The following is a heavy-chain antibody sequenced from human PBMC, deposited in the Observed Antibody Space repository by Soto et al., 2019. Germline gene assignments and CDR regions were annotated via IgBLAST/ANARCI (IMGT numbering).Heavy chain of an antibody. V-gene: IGHV3-9*01. D-gene: IGHD5-18*01. CDR2: ISWNSGSI. CDR3: ARGPIGTAMVTVYYYYGMDV. J-gene: IGHJ6*02. Sequence: GGSLRLSCAASGFTFDDYAMHWVRQAPGKGLEWVSGISWNSGSIGYADSVKGRFTISRDNAKNSLYLQMNSLRAADTAVYYCARGPIGTAMVTVYYYYGMDVWGQGTTVTVSS. CDR1: GFTFDDYA.